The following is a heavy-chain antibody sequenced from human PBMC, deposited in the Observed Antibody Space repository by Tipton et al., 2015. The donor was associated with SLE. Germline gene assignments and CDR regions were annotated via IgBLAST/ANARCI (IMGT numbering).Heavy chain of an antibody. Sequence: TLSLTCTVSGGSISSYYWSWIRQPPGKGLEWIGYIYYSGSTNYNPSLKSRVTISVNTSKNQFSLKLSSVTAADTAVYYCARHPSGYYYFDYWGRGTLVTVSS. CDR1: GGSISSYY. D-gene: IGHD3-22*01. J-gene: IGHJ4*02. CDR2: IYYSGST. V-gene: IGHV4-59*08. CDR3: ARHPSGYYYFDY.